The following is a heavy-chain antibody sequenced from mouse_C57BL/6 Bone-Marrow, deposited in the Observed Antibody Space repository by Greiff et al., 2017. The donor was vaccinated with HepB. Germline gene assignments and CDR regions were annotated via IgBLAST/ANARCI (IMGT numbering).Heavy chain of an antibody. Sequence: EVKVVESGGGLVQPGGSLKLSCAASGFTFSDYYMYWVRQTPEKRLEWVAYISNGGGSTYYPDTVKGRFTISRDNAKNTLYLQMSRLKSEDTAMYYCARHEGLLRYPFAYWGQGTLVTVSA. V-gene: IGHV5-12*01. CDR1: GFTFSDYY. D-gene: IGHD1-1*01. CDR2: ISNGGGST. CDR3: ARHEGLLRYPFAY. J-gene: IGHJ3*01.